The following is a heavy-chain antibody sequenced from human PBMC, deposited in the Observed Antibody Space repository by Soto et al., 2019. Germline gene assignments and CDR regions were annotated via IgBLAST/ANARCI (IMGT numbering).Heavy chain of an antibody. Sequence: QVELVQSGAEVKKPGSSVKVSCQASEDTFRNYAISWGGQAPGKGLGWRGGIIPIFGTANYAQKFQGRVTITADTSANTVYLELSSLRSEDTAVYYCASTKYDSSAYYYWYLGLWGRGTLVTVSS. V-gene: IGHV1-69*06. CDR2: IIPIFGTA. CDR3: ASTKYDSSAYYYWYLGL. D-gene: IGHD3-22*01. J-gene: IGHJ2*01. CDR1: EDTFRNYA.